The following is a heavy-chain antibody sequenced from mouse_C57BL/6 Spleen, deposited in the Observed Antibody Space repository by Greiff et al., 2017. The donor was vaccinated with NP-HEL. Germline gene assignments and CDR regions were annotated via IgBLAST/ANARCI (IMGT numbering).Heavy chain of an antibody. Sequence: QVQLQQPGAELVRPGSSVKLSCKASGYTFTSYWMDWVKQRPGQGLEWIGNIYPSDSETHYNQKFKDKATLTVDKSSSTAYMQLSSLTSEDSAVYYCASEVSGAMDYWGQGTSVTVSS. CDR2: IYPSDSET. CDR3: ASEVSGAMDY. CDR1: GYTFTSYW. J-gene: IGHJ4*01. V-gene: IGHV1-61*01. D-gene: IGHD2-14*01.